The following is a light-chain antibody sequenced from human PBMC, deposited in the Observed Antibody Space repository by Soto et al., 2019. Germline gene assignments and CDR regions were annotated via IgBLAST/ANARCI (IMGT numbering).Light chain of an antibody. CDR2: EVS. CDR3: SSYTSSSTLVV. J-gene: IGLJ2*01. Sequence: QSVLTQPASVSGSPGQSITISCTGTSSDVGGYNYVSWYQQHPGKAPKLMIYEVSNRPSGVSNRFSGSKSGNTASLTISGLQAGDEADYYCSSYTSSSTLVVFGGGTKVTVL. CDR1: SSDVGGYNY. V-gene: IGLV2-14*01.